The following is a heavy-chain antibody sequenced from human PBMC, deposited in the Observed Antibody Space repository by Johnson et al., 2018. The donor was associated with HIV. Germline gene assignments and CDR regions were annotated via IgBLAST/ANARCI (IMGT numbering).Heavy chain of an antibody. CDR3: TTDKQIWLTVDI. D-gene: IGHD5-18*01. J-gene: IGHJ3*02. V-gene: IGHV3-15*01. CDR2: IKSKTDGGTT. Sequence: VQLVESGGGLVKPGGSLRLSCAASGFTFNNAWMSWVRQAPGKGLEWVGRIKSKTDGGTTDYAAPVKDRFTISRDDSKNTLYLQMNSLKTEDTAVYYCTTDKQIWLTVDIWGQGTMVTVSS. CDR1: GFTFNNAW.